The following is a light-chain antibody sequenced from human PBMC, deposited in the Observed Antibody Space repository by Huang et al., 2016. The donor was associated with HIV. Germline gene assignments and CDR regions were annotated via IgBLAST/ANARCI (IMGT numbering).Light chain of an antibody. CDR2: LAT. CDR1: QSLLHSDESNY. J-gene: IGKJ1*01. V-gene: IGKV2-28*01. Sequence: TQSPPFLSVSPGEPASISCKSSQSLLHSDESNYLAWYLQRPGQSPQLVIYLATNRAPGVPARFSGRGSGTDFTLKISRVESEDVGIYYCMQSLQPPWTFCQGTKVEMK. CDR3: MQSLQPPWT.